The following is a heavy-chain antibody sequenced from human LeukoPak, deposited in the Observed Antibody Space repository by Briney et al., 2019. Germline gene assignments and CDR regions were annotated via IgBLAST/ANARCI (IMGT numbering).Heavy chain of an antibody. CDR2: ISYDGSTQ. CDR3: AKGRMMATIMISFDY. CDR1: GFTFSSYG. Sequence: GGSLRHSCAASGFTFSSYGMHWVRQALRKGLEWVAVISYDGSTQYYADSVKGRFTISRDNSNNTLSLQMNSLKAEDTAVYYCAKGRMMATIMISFDYWGRGTLVTVSS. V-gene: IGHV3-30*18. J-gene: IGHJ4*02. D-gene: IGHD5-24*01.